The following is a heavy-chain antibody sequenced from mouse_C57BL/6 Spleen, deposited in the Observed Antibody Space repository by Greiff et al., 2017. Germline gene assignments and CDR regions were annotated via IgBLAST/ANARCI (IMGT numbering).Heavy chain of an antibody. CDR3: ARREGGSSGYFYY. D-gene: IGHD3-2*02. CDR1: GYTFTSYG. V-gene: IGHV1-81*01. Sequence: QVQLQQSGAELARPGASVKLSCKASGYTFTSYGISWVKQRTGQGLEWIGEIYPRSGNTYYNEKFKGKATLTADKSSSTADMELRSLASEDSAVYFWARREGGSSGYFYYWGQGTTLTVSS. J-gene: IGHJ2*01. CDR2: IYPRSGNT.